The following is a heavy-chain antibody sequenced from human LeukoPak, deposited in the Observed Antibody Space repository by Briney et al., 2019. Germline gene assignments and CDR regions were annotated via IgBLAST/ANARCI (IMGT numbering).Heavy chain of an antibody. CDR1: GFTSSSYA. CDR2: ISGSGGSA. V-gene: IGHV3-23*01. Sequence: GGSLRLSCATSGFTSSSYAMSWVRQAPGKGLEWVATISGSGGSAYYADSVKGRFTISRDNSKNTLYLQMNSLRAEDTAIYSCAKDLKPLYSSGWYGGSDYWGQGTLVTVSS. D-gene: IGHD6-19*01. CDR3: AKDLKPLYSSGWYGGSDY. J-gene: IGHJ4*02.